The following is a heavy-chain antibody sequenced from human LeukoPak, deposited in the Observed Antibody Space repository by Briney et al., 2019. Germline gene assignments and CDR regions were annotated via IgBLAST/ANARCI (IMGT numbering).Heavy chain of an antibody. J-gene: IGHJ4*02. V-gene: IGHV3-33*01. D-gene: IGHD4-17*01. CDR1: GFTFXSYG. CDR3: ARALWDTVTTGFDDY. CDR2: IWYDGSNK. Sequence: SLRLSCXXXGFTFXSYGMHWVRQAPGKGLEWVAVIWYDGSNKYYADSVKGRFTISRDNSKNTLYLQMHSLRAEDTAVYYCARALWDTVTTGFDDYWGQGTLVTVSS.